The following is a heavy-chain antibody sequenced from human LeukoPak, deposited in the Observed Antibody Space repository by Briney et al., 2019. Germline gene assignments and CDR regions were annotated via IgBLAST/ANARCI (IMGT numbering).Heavy chain of an antibody. CDR2: IYSSGST. CDR1: GGSISSYY. V-gene: IGHV4-4*07. CDR3: ARIGVATSDGMDV. Sequence: PSETLSLTCTVSGGSISSYYWSWIRQPAGKGLEWIGCIYSSGSTNYNPSLKSRVTMSVDTSKNQFSLKLSSVTAADTAVYYCARIGVATSDGMDVWGQGTTVTVSS. D-gene: IGHD5-12*01. J-gene: IGHJ6*02.